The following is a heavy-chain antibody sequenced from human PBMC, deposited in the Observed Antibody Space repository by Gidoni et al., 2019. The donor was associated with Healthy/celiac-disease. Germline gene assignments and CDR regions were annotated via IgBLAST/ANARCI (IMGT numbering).Heavy chain of an antibody. CDR2: ISRSSSTI. V-gene: IGHV3-48*01. CDR1: GFTFSSYS. J-gene: IGHJ4*02. CDR3: ARARPGSTSFLPDKWELLTAPDY. D-gene: IGHD1-26*01. Sequence: EVQLLESGGGLVQPGGSLRLSCAASGFTFSSYSMNWVRQAPGKGLEWVSYISRSSSTIYYADSVKGRFTISRDNAKNSLYLQMNSLRAEDTAVYYCARARPGSTSFLPDKWELLTAPDYWGQGTLVTVSS.